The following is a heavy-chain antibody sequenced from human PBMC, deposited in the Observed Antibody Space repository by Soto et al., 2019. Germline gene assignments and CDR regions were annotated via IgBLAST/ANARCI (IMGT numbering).Heavy chain of an antibody. V-gene: IGHV3-21*01. J-gene: IGHJ6*02. D-gene: IGHD3-10*01. Sequence: GGSLRLSCAASGFTFSSYSMNWVRQAPGKGLEWVSSISSSSSYIYYADSVKGRFTISRDNAKNSLYLQVNNLRAEDTAVYYCARDISVGSGSYYNNYYYGMDVWGQGTTVTVSS. CDR2: ISSSSSYI. CDR1: GFTFSSYS. CDR3: ARDISVGSGSYYNNYYYGMDV.